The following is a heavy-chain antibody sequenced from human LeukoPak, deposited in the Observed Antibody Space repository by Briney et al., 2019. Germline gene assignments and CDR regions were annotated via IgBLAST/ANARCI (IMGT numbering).Heavy chain of an antibody. D-gene: IGHD3-22*01. CDR2: IWYDGSNK. CDR1: GFTFSSYG. J-gene: IGHJ6*02. CDR3: ARVRYYYDSSGHMDV. V-gene: IGHV3-33*01. Sequence: QPGGSLRLSCAASGFTFSSYGMRWVRQAPGKGLEWVAVIWYDGSNKYYADSVKGRFTISRDNSKNTLYLQMNSLRAEDTAVYYCARVRYYYDSSGHMDVWGQGTTVTVSS.